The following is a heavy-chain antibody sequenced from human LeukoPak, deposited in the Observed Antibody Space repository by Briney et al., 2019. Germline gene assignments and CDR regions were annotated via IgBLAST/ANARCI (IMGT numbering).Heavy chain of an antibody. J-gene: IGHJ6*03. D-gene: IGHD1-7*01. CDR3: ARAGITGTTRYYMDV. CDR2: ISSSSSYI. V-gene: IGHV3-21*01. CDR1: GFTFSSYS. Sequence: GGSLRLSCAASGFTFSSYSMNWVRQAPGKGLEWVSSISSSSSYIYYADSAKGRFTISRDNAKNSLYLQMNSLRAEDTAVYYCARAGITGTTRYYMDVWGKGTTVTVSS.